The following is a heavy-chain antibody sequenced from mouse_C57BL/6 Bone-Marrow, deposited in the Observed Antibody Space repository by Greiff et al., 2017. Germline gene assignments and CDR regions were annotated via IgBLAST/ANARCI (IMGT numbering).Heavy chain of an antibody. V-gene: IGHV1-55*01. J-gene: IGHJ1*03. CDR2: IYPGSGST. CDR1: GYTFTSYW. Sequence: QVQLKESGAELVKPGASVKMSCKASGYTFTSYWITWVKQRPGQGLEWIGDIYPGSGSTNYNEKFKSKATLTVDTSSSTAYMQLSSLTSEDSAVYYCVYSNDGYFDVWGTGTTVTVSS. D-gene: IGHD2-12*01. CDR3: VYSNDGYFDV.